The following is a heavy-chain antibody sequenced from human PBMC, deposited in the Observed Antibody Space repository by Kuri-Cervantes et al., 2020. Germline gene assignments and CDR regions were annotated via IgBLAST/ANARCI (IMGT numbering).Heavy chain of an antibody. V-gene: IGHV3-33*01. CDR3: AGVVGDCSSSGCWYYGMDV. J-gene: IGHJ6*02. CDR2: IWYDGSNK. D-gene: IGHD2-2*01. CDR1: GFTFSSYG. Sequence: GESLKISCAASGFTFSSYGMHWVRQAPGKGLEWVAVIWYDGSNKYYADSVKGRFTISRDNSKNTLYLQMNSLRAEDTAVYYCAGVVGDCSSSGCWYYGMDVWGQGTTVTVSS.